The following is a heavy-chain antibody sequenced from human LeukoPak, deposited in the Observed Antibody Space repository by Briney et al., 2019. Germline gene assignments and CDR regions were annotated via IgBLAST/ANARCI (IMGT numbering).Heavy chain of an antibody. D-gene: IGHD3-10*01. V-gene: IGHV3-7*01. J-gene: IGHJ3*02. Sequence: PGGSLRLSCAASGFTLSSYWMSWVRQAPGKGREGVANIKQDGSEKYYVVSVKGRFTVPRDNAKNSLYLQMNSLIAEDTAVYYCARVGDLSMGVTMVRGVILPNAFDISGEGTMVTVSS. CDR3: ARVGDLSMGVTMVRGVILPNAFDI. CDR1: GFTLSSYW. CDR2: IKQDGSEK.